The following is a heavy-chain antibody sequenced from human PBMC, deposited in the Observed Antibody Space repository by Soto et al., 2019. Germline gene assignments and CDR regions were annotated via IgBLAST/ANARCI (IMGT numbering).Heavy chain of an antibody. D-gene: IGHD3-10*01. CDR1: GFTFSSYW. Sequence: EVQLVESGGGLVQPGGSLRLSCAASGFTFSSYWMSWVRQAPGKGLEWVANVNQDGSEKFYVDSVKGRFTISRDNAMNSMYLQMNSVRAEDTAVYYCARGRPVPYWGQGTLVTVSS. CDR3: ARGRPVPY. CDR2: VNQDGSEK. V-gene: IGHV3-7*01. J-gene: IGHJ4*02.